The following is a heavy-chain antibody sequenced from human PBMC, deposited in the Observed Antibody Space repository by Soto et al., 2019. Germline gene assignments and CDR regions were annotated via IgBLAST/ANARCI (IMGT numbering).Heavy chain of an antibody. V-gene: IGHV3-23*01. Sequence: EVQLLESGGGLVQPGGSLRLSCAASGFTFSSYAMSWVRQAPGKGLEWVSAISGSGGSTYYADSVKGRFTISRDNSKNTLYLQRNSLRAEDTAVYYCAKASGLHLGELSLSSFDYWGQGTLVTVSS. J-gene: IGHJ4*02. D-gene: IGHD3-16*02. CDR1: GFTFSSYA. CDR2: ISGSGGST. CDR3: AKASGLHLGELSLSSFDY.